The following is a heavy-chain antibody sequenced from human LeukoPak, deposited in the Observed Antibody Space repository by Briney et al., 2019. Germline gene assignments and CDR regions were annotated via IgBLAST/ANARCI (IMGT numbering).Heavy chain of an antibody. CDR1: AGSISDSH. J-gene: IGHJ6*03. V-gene: IGHV4-4*09. Sequence: SETLPLTCTVSAGSISDSHWSCILQPPGEGLEWIGNIHTYGGSNYSPSLKSRVTISLDMSRNQFSLRLSSVTAADTAVYYCARGRSAVATPDYYYYYCMDVWGKGTTVTVSS. D-gene: IGHD5-12*01. CDR3: ARGRSAVATPDYYYYYCMDV. CDR2: IHTYGGS.